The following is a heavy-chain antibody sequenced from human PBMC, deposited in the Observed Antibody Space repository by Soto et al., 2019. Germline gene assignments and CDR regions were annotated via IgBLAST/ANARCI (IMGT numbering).Heavy chain of an antibody. CDR2: IIPIFGTA. J-gene: IGHJ3*02. V-gene: IGHV1-69*01. D-gene: IGHD3-22*01. CDR1: GGTFSSYA. Sequence: QVQLVQSGAEVKKPGSSVKVSCKASGGTFSSYAISWVRQAPGQGLEWMGGIIPIFGTANYAQKFQGRVTITADESTSTAYMELSSLRSEDTAVYYCATAYYYDSSGYYYVGAFDSWGQGTMVTVSS. CDR3: ATAYYYDSSGYYYVGAFDS.